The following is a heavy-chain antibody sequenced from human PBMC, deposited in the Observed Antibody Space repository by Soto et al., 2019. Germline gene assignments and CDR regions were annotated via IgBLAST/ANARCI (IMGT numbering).Heavy chain of an antibody. Sequence: QVQLVQSGAEVKEPGASVKVSCKASGYTFTRYPMHWVRQAPGQRLEWMGWINAGNGDTEYSQNFQGRVTITRDTSASTAYIERSNLRSDDTAVYYCARRSGSEQWLVLDYWGQGTLVTVSS. CDR3: ARRSGSEQWLVLDY. D-gene: IGHD6-19*01. V-gene: IGHV1-3*01. J-gene: IGHJ4*02. CDR1: GYTFTRYP. CDR2: INAGNGDT.